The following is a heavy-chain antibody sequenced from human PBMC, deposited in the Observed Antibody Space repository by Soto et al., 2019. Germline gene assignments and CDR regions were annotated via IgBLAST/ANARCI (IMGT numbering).Heavy chain of an antibody. CDR1: ARSITSTNC. J-gene: IGHJ4*02. CDR3: TRGAERTVPPTVQRHLDWVCGH. Sequence: SETLSLTCDVSARSITSTNCWSWVRQPPGKGLEWIGEIHHSGSTNYNPSLKSRVTISLDTSKNQFSLQASDTATYYCTRGAERTVPPTVQRHLDWVCGHWGQGTPVTVSS. V-gene: IGHV4-4*02. D-gene: IGHD3-9*01. CDR2: IHHSGST.